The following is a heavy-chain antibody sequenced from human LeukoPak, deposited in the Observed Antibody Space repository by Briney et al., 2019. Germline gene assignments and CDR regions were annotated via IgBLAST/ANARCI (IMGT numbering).Heavy chain of an antibody. J-gene: IGHJ3*02. Sequence: SETLSLTCTVSGGSVSSYYWSWIRQPPGEGLGWIAYIYNSGSTNYNLSLKSRVTISVDTSKNQFSLKLSSVTAADTAVYYCVRDWEGFNFDIWGQGTMATVSS. CDR3: VRDWEGFNFDI. CDR2: IYNSGST. CDR1: GGSVSSYY. D-gene: IGHD1-26*01. V-gene: IGHV4-59*02.